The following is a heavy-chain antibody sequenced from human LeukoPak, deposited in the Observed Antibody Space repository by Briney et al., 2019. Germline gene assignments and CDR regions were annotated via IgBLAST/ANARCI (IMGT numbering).Heavy chain of an antibody. Sequence: ASVKVSCKASGYTFTGYYMHWVRQAPGQGLEWMGWINPNSGGTNYAQKFQGRVTMTRDTSISTAYTELSRLRSDDTAVYYCARVHPRIQLWFKYYFDYWGQGTLVTVSS. D-gene: IGHD5-18*01. CDR3: ARVHPRIQLWFKYYFDY. J-gene: IGHJ4*02. V-gene: IGHV1-2*02. CDR2: INPNSGGT. CDR1: GYTFTGYY.